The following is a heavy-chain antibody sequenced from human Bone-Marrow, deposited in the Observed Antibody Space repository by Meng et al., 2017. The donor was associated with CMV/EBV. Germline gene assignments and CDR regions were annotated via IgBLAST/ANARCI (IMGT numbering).Heavy chain of an antibody. CDR3: AKDRYSSSWDHFDY. CDR1: GFTFSSYA. Sequence: SGFTFSSYAMRWVRQAPGKGLEWVSAISGSGGSTYYADSVKGRFTISRDNSKNTLYLQMNSLRAEDTAVYYCAKDRYSSSWDHFDYWGQGTLVTVSS. V-gene: IGHV3-23*01. CDR2: ISGSGGST. D-gene: IGHD6-13*01. J-gene: IGHJ4*02.